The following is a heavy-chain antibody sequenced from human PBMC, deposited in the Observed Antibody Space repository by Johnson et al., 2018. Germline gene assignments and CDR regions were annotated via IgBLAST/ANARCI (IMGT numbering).Heavy chain of an antibody. CDR1: GFTFSSYG. CDR2: LSYDGSNK. Sequence: QVQLQESGGGVVQPGRSLRLSCAASGFTFSSYGMHWVRQAPGKGLEWVAVLSYDGSNKYYADSVKGRFTISRDNSKNPLYLQMNSLRAEDTAVYYCARDRYYYDSSGYYDAFDIWGQGTMVTVSS. CDR3: ARDRYYYDSSGYYDAFDI. D-gene: IGHD3-22*01. J-gene: IGHJ3*02. V-gene: IGHV3-30*03.